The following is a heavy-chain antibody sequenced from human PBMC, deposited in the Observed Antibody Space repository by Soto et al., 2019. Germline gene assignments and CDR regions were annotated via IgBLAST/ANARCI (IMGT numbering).Heavy chain of an antibody. D-gene: IGHD3-16*02. CDR2: ISGSGGST. J-gene: IGHJ6*02. CDR3: AKENHDYVWGSYRPYYYYGMDV. V-gene: IGHV3-23*01. Sequence: GGSLRLSCAASGFTFSSDAMSWVRQAPGKGLEWVSAISGSGGSTYYADSVKGRFTISRDNSKNTLYLQMNSLRAEDTAVYYCAKENHDYVWGSYRPYYYYGMDVWGQGTTVTVSS. CDR1: GFTFSSDA.